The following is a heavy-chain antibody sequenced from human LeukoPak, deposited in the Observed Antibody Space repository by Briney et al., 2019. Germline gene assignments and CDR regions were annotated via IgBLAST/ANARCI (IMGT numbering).Heavy chain of an antibody. CDR2: INHSGST. J-gene: IGHJ6*02. Sequence: SETLSLTCAVSGGSFSGYYWSWIRQPPGKGLEWIGEINHSGSTNYNPSLKSRVTISVDTSKNQFSLKLSSVTAADTAVYYCASGEWGGYYYYYGMDVWGQGTTVTVSS. V-gene: IGHV4-34*01. CDR1: GGSFSGYY. CDR3: ASGEWGGYYYYYGMDV. D-gene: IGHD3-16*01.